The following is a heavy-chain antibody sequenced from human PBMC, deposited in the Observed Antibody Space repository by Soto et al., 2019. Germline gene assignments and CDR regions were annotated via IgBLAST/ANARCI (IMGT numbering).Heavy chain of an antibody. D-gene: IGHD6-19*01. J-gene: IGHJ4*02. V-gene: IGHV3-23*01. CDR3: ANILVQQWLAAGGY. CDR1: GFTSS. Sequence: EVQILESGGALIQPGGSLRLSCAASGFTSSMTWVRQSPGKGLEWVSASDFSGRLTYYADSVKGRCTILRDTSGNTLFVQINSLRTEDTAVYYGANILVQQWLAAGGYWGPGTLVTVSS. CDR2: SDFSGRLT.